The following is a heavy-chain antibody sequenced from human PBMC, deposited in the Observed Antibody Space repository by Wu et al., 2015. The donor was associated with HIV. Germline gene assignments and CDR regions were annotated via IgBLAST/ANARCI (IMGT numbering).Heavy chain of an antibody. CDR3: AHSSTSIIFDD. CDR2: INPNSGDT. D-gene: IGHD2-2*01. J-gene: IGHJ4*02. CDR1: GYTFTDYY. Sequence: QVQLVQSGAEVKKPGASVKVSCKASGYTFTDYYIHWVRQAPGQGLEWMGWINPNSGDTNYAQKFQGRVTMTRDTSIRTAYMELSRLRSDDTAMYYCAHSSTSIIFDDWGQGTLVTVSS. V-gene: IGHV1-2*02.